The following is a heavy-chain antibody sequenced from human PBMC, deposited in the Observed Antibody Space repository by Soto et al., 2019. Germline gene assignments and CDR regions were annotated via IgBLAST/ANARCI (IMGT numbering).Heavy chain of an antibody. Sequence: SETLSLTCAVSGGSISSSNWWSWVRQPPGKGLEWIGEIYHSGSTNYNPSLKSRVTISVDKSKNQFSLKLSSVTAADTAVYYCAREGLDSRTVGMDVWGQGTTVTVSS. CDR2: IYHSGST. J-gene: IGHJ6*02. D-gene: IGHD1-1*01. CDR3: AREGLDSRTVGMDV. CDR1: GGSISSSNW. V-gene: IGHV4-4*02.